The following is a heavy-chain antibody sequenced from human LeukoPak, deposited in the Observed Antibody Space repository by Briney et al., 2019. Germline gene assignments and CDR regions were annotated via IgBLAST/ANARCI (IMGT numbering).Heavy chain of an antibody. CDR1: GGTCSSYA. CDR3: ARVSPNSGYDSTEY. V-gene: IGHV1-69*04. D-gene: IGHD5-12*01. CDR2: IIPILGIA. J-gene: IGHJ4*02. Sequence: GASVKVSCKASGGTCSSYAISWVRQAPGQGLEWMGRIIPILGIANYAQKFQGRVTITADKSTSTAYMELSSLRSEDTAVYYCARVSPNSGYDSTEYWGQGTLVTVSS.